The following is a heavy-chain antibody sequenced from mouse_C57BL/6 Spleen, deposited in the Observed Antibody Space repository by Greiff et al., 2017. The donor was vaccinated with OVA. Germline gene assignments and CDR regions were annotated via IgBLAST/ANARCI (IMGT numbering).Heavy chain of an antibody. CDR1: GYTFTSYW. J-gene: IGHJ2*01. D-gene: IGHD3-2*02. CDR3: TGGAAQVYFDY. CDR2: IYPGNSDT. Sequence: EVQVVESGTVLARPGASVKMSCKTSGYTFTSYWMHWVKQRPGQGLEWIGAIYPGNSDTSYNQKFKGKAKLTADTSASTAYMELSSLTNEDSAVYYCTGGAAQVYFDYWGQGTTLTVSS. V-gene: IGHV1-5*01.